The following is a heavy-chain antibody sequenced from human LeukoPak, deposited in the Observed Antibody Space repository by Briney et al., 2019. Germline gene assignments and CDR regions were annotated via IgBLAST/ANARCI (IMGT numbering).Heavy chain of an antibody. CDR3: ARGDILTGYYTAFDY. CDR1: GGSISSYY. J-gene: IGHJ4*02. Sequence: SETLSLTCTVSGGSISSYYWSWIRQPPGKGLGWIGYIYYSGSTNYNPSLKSRVTISVDTSKNQFSLKLSSVTAADTAVYYCARGDILTGYYTAFDYWGQGTLVTVSS. V-gene: IGHV4-59*01. CDR2: IYYSGST. D-gene: IGHD3-9*01.